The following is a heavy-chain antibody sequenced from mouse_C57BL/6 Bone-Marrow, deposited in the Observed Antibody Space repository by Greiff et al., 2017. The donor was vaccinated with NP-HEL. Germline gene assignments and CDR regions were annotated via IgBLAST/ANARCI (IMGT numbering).Heavy chain of an antibody. V-gene: IGHV1-81*01. CDR3: ARIEWGGMDY. Sequence: VQLQQSGAELARPGASVKLSCTASGYTFTSYGISWVKQRTGPGLEWIGEIYPRSGNTYYNEKFKGKATLTADKSSSTAYMELRSLTSEDSAVYFCARIEWGGMDYWGQGTSVTVSS. CDR1: GYTFTSYG. D-gene: IGHD1-3*01. J-gene: IGHJ4*01. CDR2: IYPRSGNT.